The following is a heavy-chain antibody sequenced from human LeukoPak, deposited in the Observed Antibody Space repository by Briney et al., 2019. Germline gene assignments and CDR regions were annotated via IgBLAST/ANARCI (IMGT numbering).Heavy chain of an antibody. CDR2: ISYDGSNK. CDR3: ARDREVVAATVHLDY. CDR1: GFTFSSYA. D-gene: IGHD2-15*01. V-gene: IGHV3-30*04. Sequence: PGGSLRLSCAASGFTFSSYAMHWVRQAPGKGLEWVAVISYDGSNKYYADSVKGRFTISRDNSKNTLYLQMNSLRAEDTAVYYCARDREVVAATVHLDYWGQGTLVTVSS. J-gene: IGHJ4*02.